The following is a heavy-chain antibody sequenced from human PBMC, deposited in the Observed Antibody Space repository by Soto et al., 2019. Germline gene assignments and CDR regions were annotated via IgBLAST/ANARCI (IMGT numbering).Heavy chain of an antibody. J-gene: IGHJ6*02. CDR2: INPNSGGT. D-gene: IGHD5-12*01. Sequence: ASVKVSCKASGYTFTGYYMHWVRQAPGQGLEWMGWINPNSGGTNYAQKFQGWVTMTRDTSISTAYMELSRLRSDDTAVYYCARSRGDGYNSNSGMDVWGQGTTVTVSS. CDR1: GYTFTGYY. V-gene: IGHV1-2*04. CDR3: ARSRGDGYNSNSGMDV.